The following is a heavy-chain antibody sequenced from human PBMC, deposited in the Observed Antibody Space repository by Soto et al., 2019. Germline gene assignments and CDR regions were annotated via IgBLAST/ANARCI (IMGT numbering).Heavy chain of an antibody. CDR1: GGTFISYA. V-gene: IGHV1-69*06. CDR3: ARGHEVIIGAMDV. J-gene: IGHJ6*02. CDR2: IIPIFGTA. D-gene: IGHD3-10*01. Sequence: APVKVSCKASGGTFISYAISWVRQAPGQGLEWMGGIIPIFGTANYAQKFQGRVTITADKSTSTAYMELSSLRSDDTAVYYCARGHEVIIGAMDVWGQGTTVTVS.